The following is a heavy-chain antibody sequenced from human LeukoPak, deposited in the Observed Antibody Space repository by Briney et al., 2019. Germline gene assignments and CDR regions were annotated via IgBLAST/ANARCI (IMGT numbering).Heavy chain of an antibody. CDR1: GGSISSYY. Sequence: SETLSLTCTVSGGSISSYYWSWIRQPPGQGLEWIGYIYNSGSTNYNPSLKSRVTISVGTSKNQFSLKLSSVTAADTAVYYCARAASSQHMDVWGKGTTVTVSS. J-gene: IGHJ6*03. V-gene: IGHV4-59*12. D-gene: IGHD2-2*01. CDR3: ARAASSQHMDV. CDR2: IYNSGST.